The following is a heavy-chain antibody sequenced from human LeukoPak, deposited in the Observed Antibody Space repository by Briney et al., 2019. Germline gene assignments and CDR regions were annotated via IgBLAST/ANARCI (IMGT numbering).Heavy chain of an antibody. CDR2: IRYDGSNK. Sequence: PGGSLRLSCAASGFTFSSYGMHWVRQAPGKGLEWVSFIRYDGSNKYYADSVKGRFTISRDNSKNTQYLQMNSLRTEDTAVYYCAKDSGSYLVAAHNWFDPWGQGTLVTVSS. CDR1: GFTFSSYG. CDR3: AKDSGSYLVAAHNWFDP. J-gene: IGHJ5*02. D-gene: IGHD3-10*01. V-gene: IGHV3-30*02.